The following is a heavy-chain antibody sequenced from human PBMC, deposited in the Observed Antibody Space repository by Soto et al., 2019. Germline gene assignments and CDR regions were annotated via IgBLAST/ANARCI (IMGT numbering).Heavy chain of an antibody. V-gene: IGHV4-59*01. Sequence: SETLSLTCTVSGGSISSYYWSWIRQPPGKGLEWIGYIYYSGSTNYNPSLKSRVTISVDTSKNQFSLKLSSVTAADMAVYYRARGGYSYGYYYYGMDVWGQGTTVTVSS. J-gene: IGHJ6*02. D-gene: IGHD5-18*01. CDR2: IYYSGST. CDR1: GGSISSYY. CDR3: ARGGYSYGYYYYGMDV.